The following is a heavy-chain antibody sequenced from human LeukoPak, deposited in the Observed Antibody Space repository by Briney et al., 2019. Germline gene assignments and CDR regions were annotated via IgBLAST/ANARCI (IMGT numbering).Heavy chain of an antibody. Sequence: SETLSLTCTVSGGSISSGSYYWSWIRQPAGKGLEWIGRIYTSGSTNYNPSLKSRVTISVDTSKNQFSLKLSSVTAADTAVYYCARDDLGLPWTWGQGTMVTVPS. J-gene: IGHJ3*01. V-gene: IGHV4-61*02. D-gene: IGHD3-3*01. CDR3: ARDDLGLPWT. CDR1: GGSISSGSYY. CDR2: IYTSGST.